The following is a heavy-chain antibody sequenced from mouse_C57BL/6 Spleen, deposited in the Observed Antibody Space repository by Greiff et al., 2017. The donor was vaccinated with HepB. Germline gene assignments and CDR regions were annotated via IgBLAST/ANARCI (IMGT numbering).Heavy chain of an antibody. CDR2: ISSGGSYT. Sequence: DVQLVESGGDLVKPGGSLKLSCAASGFTFSSYGMSWVRQTPDKRLEWVATISSGGSYTYYPDSVKGRFTISRDNAKNTLYLQMSSLKSEDTAMYYCARQGDYYGSIFDYWGQGTTLTVSS. J-gene: IGHJ2*01. CDR1: GFTFSSYG. D-gene: IGHD1-1*01. V-gene: IGHV5-6*01. CDR3: ARQGDYYGSIFDY.